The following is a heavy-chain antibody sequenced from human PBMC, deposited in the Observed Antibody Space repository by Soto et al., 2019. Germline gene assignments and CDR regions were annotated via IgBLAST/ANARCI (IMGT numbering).Heavy chain of an antibody. D-gene: IGHD5-18*01. Sequence: VGSLSLSCATSGFTFSSYAMSWVRPAPGKGLEWVSAISGSGGSNKYYADSVKGRFTISRDNSKNTLYLQMNSLRAEDTAVYYCARDGGYRYSPRFDYWGQGTLVTVSS. CDR2: ISGSGGSNK. V-gene: IGHV3-23*01. J-gene: IGHJ4*02. CDR1: GFTFSSYA. CDR3: ARDGGYRYSPRFDY.